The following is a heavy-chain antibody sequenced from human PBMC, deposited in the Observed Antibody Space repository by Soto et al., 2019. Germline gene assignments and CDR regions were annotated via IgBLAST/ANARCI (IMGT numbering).Heavy chain of an antibody. D-gene: IGHD3-16*01. Sequence: QVQLAQSANEVKKPGASVRVSCKAAGYTFIRYGIAWVRQAPGQGLEWMGWISPYNDYTVYAQKCQGRVRMTADTSTRTVYMNLSGLKSDDTAVYYCARGGYYDNSWGKLSHYGLAVWGQGTSVSVSS. CDR3: ARGGYYDNSWGKLSHYGLAV. V-gene: IGHV1-18*01. J-gene: IGHJ6*02. CDR1: GYTFIRYG. CDR2: ISPYNDYT.